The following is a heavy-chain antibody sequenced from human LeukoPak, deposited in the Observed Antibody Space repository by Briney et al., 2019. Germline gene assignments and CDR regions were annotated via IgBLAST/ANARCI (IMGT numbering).Heavy chain of an antibody. Sequence: PGTSLRLSCRGSGITLRNYALHWVRQAPGKGLEWVALISYNGNSRYYADSVKGRFIISRDKYDVDTVSLEMDSLTSEDTAVYYCARGARGDVYSTRLSVIYYYYYMDVWGEGTSVIVSS. D-gene: IGHD2-2*01. CDR2: ISYNGNSR. V-gene: IGHV3-30*04. CDR3: ARGARGDVYSTRLSVIYYYYYMDV. J-gene: IGHJ6*03. CDR1: GITLRNYA.